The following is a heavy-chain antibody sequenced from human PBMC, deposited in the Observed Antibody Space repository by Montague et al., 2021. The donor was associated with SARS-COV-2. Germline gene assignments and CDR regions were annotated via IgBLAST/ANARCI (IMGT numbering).Heavy chain of an antibody. CDR1: GGSFSGYY. Sequence: SETLSLTCAVYGGSFSGYYWSWIRQPPGKGLEWIGEINHSGSTNYNPSLKSRVTISVDTSKNQFSLKLSSVTAADTAVYYCAREVGRGYSGYEGEYWGHGTLVTVSS. D-gene: IGHD5-12*01. CDR3: AREVGRGYSGYEGEY. CDR2: INHSGST. V-gene: IGHV4-34*01. J-gene: IGHJ4*01.